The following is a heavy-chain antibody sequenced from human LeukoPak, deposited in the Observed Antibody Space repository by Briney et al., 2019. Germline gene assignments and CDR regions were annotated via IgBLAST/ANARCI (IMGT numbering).Heavy chain of an antibody. D-gene: IGHD3-10*01. Sequence: GGSLRLSCAASGFTVSSNYMRWVRQAPGKGLEWVSVIYSGGSTYYADSVKGRFTISRDNSKNTLYLQMNSLRAEDTAVYYCARDAYQTYYYGSGSYRWGQGTLVTVSS. J-gene: IGHJ4*02. V-gene: IGHV3-66*01. CDR1: GFTVSSNY. CDR2: IYSGGST. CDR3: ARDAYQTYYYGSGSYR.